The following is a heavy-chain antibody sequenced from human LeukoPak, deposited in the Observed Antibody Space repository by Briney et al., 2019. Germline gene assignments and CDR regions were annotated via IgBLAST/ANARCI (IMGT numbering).Heavy chain of an antibody. CDR1: GGSLSSSSYY. D-gene: IGHD3-9*01. V-gene: IGHV4-39*07. CDR3: ARGRYDILTGYYKNYYYYMDV. CDR2: IYYSGST. J-gene: IGHJ6*03. Sequence: PSETLSLTCTVSGGSLSSSSYYWGWLRQPPGKGLEWIGSIYYSGSTYYNPSLKSRVTISVDTSKNQFSLKLSSVTAADTAVYYCARGRYDILTGYYKNYYYYMDVWGKGTTVTASS.